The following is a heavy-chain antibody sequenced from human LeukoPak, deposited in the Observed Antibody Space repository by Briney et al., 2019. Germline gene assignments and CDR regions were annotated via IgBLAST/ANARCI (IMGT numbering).Heavy chain of an antibody. CDR3: ARDWDSGSYLNGPFDY. CDR1: GFTFSSNS. D-gene: IGHD1-26*01. CDR2: ISSNGGST. J-gene: IGHJ4*02. Sequence: GGSLRLSCSASGFTFSSNSMHWVRQAPGKGLEYVSAISSNGGSTYYANSVKGRFTISRDNSKNTLYLQMGSLRAEDMAVYYCARDWDSGSYLNGPFDYWGQGTLVTVSS. V-gene: IGHV3-64*01.